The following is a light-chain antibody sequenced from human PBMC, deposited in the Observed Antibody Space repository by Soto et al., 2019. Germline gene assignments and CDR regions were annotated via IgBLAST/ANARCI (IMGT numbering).Light chain of an antibody. CDR1: SSDVGGYNY. J-gene: IGLJ3*02. Sequence: QSALTQPASVSGSPGQSITISCTGTSSDVGGYNYVSWYQHHPGKAPKLMIYEVSNRPSGVSNRFSGSKSGKTASLTISGLQAEDEADYYCSSYTGSSTWVFGGGTKVTVL. CDR2: EVS. V-gene: IGLV2-14*01. CDR3: SSYTGSSTWV.